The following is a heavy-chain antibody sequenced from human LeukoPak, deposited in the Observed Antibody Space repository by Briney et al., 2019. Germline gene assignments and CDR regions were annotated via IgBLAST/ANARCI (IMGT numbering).Heavy chain of an antibody. V-gene: IGHV5-51*01. CDR2: IYPGDSDI. CDR3: ARHFGYSGYDGDF. CDR1: GYTFTRYW. J-gene: IGHJ4*02. D-gene: IGHD5-12*01. Sequence: GESLKISCKTSGYTFTRYWIAWVRQTPGKGLEWMGIIYPGDSDIRYSPSFQGQDTISADKSITTAYLQWSSLKASDTAMYYCARHFGYSGYDGDFWGQGTLVTVSS.